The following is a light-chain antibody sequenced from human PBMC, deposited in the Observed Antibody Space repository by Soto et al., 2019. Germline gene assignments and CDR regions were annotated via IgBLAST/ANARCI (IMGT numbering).Light chain of an antibody. V-gene: IGLV2-14*03. CDR1: SSDVGDYKY. Sequence: QSALTQPASVSGSPGQSITISCTGASSDVGDYKYASWYQHHPGKAPKLIIYDVSDRPSGVSSRFSGFKSGNTASLTISGLQADDEADYYCSSYASSTTVLFGGGTKLTVL. CDR2: DVS. J-gene: IGLJ2*01. CDR3: SSYASSTTVL.